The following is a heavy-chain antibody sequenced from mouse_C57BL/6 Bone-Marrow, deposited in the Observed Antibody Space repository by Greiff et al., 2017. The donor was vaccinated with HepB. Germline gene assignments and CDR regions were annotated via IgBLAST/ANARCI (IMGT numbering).Heavy chain of an antibody. D-gene: IGHD1-1*01. CDR3: ARSLLRYAMDY. V-gene: IGHV1-69*01. J-gene: IGHJ4*01. CDR1: GYTLTSYW. Sequence: VQLQQPGAELVMPGASVKLSCKASGYTLTSYWMHWVKQRPGQGLEWIGEIDPSDSYTNYNLQFKGKSTLTVDTASSTAYMQLSSLTSEDSAVYYCARSLLRYAMDYWGQGTSVTVSS. CDR2: IDPSDSYT.